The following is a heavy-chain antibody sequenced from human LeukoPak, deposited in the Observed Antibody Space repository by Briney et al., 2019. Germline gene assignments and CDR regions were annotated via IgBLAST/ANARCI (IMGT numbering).Heavy chain of an antibody. J-gene: IGHJ4*02. Sequence: GGSLRLSCTASGFTFNTYGMHWVRQAPGKGLERVAVIASDGRDKKYADSVKGRFTITRDNSKSTLYLQMNSLRAEDTAVYYCAKDGARGAAKYYFDYWGQGTLVTVSS. CDR3: AKDGARGAAKYYFDY. CDR1: GFTFNTYG. CDR2: IASDGRDK. D-gene: IGHD6-13*01. V-gene: IGHV3-30*18.